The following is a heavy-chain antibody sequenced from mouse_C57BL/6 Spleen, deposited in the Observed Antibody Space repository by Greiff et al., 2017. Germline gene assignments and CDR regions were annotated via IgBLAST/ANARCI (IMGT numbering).Heavy chain of an antibody. V-gene: IGHV1-52*01. CDR2: IDPSDSET. J-gene: IGHJ4*01. Sequence: QVQLKQPGAELVRPGSSVKLSCKASGYIFTSYWMHWVKQRPIQGLEWIGNIDPSDSETHYNQKFKDKATLTVDKSSSTAYMQLSSLTSEDSAVYYCARGTTVPYAMDYWGQGTSVTVSS. D-gene: IGHD1-1*01. CDR3: ARGTTVPYAMDY. CDR1: GYIFTSYW.